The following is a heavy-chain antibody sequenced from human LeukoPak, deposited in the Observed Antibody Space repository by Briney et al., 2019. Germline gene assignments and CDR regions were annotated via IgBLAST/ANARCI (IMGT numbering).Heavy chain of an antibody. D-gene: IGHD6-19*01. CDR1: GFTFISYS. CDR2: ISSSSSYI. CDR3: ATLGYSSGWYPAYDY. V-gene: IGHV3-21*01. J-gene: IGHJ4*02. Sequence: GGSLRLSCAASGFTFISYSMNWVRQAPGKGLEWVSSISSSSSYIYYADSVKGRFTISRDNAKNSLYLQMNSLRAEDTAVYYCATLGYSSGWYPAYDYWGQGTLVTVSS.